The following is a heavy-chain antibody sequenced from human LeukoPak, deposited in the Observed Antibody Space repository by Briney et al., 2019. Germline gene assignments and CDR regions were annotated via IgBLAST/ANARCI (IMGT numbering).Heavy chain of an antibody. J-gene: IGHJ4*02. CDR1: GFTFSSYG. CDR2: ISYDGSNK. Sequence: GGSLRLSCAASGFTFSSYGMHWVRQAPGKGLEWVAVISYDGSNKYYADSVKGRFTISRDNSKNTLYLQMNSLRAEDTAVYYCARDRIGGYYDSSGFFDYWGQGTLVTVSS. V-gene: IGHV3-30*03. D-gene: IGHD3-22*01. CDR3: ARDRIGGYYDSSGFFDY.